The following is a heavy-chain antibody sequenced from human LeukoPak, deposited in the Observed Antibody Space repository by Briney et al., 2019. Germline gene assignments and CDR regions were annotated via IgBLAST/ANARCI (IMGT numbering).Heavy chain of an antibody. D-gene: IGHD5-12*01. Sequence: GGSLRLSCAASGFTFSDYYMSWIRQAPGKGLEWVSYISSSSSYIYYADSVKGRFTISRDNAKNSLYLQMNSLRAEDTAVYYCARDGDSGYAPTRYFDYWGQGTLVTVSS. V-gene: IGHV3-11*06. CDR2: ISSSSSYI. CDR3: ARDGDSGYAPTRYFDY. CDR1: GFTFSDYY. J-gene: IGHJ4*02.